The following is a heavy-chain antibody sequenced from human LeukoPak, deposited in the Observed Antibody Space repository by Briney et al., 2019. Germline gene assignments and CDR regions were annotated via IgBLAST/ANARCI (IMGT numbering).Heavy chain of an antibody. CDR2: INTDGSST. D-gene: IGHD6-13*01. V-gene: IGHV3-74*01. J-gene: IGHJ6*03. Sequence: PGGSLRLSCAASGFTFSSYWMHWVRHAPGKGLVWVSRINTDGSSTSYADSVKGRFTISRDNAKNTLYLQMNSLRAEDTAVYYCARGVAAEGYYYYYYMDVWGKGTTVTVSS. CDR3: ARGVAAEGYYYYYYMDV. CDR1: GFTFSSYW.